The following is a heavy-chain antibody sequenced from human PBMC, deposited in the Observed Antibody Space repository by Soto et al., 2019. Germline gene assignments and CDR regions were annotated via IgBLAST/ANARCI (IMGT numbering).Heavy chain of an antibody. V-gene: IGHV1-2*04. Sequence: GASVKVSCKASGYTFTGYYMHWVRQAPGQGLEWMGWINPNSGGTNYAQKFQGWVTMTRDTSISTAYMELSSLRSEDTAVYYCAGYCSSTSCRDWFDPWGQGTLVTVSS. CDR1: GYTFTGYY. CDR3: AGYCSSTSCRDWFDP. D-gene: IGHD2-2*01. J-gene: IGHJ5*02. CDR2: INPNSGGT.